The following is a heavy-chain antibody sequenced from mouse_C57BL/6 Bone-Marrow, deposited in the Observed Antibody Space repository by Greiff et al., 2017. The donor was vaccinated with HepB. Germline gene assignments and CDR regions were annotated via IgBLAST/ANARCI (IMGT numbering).Heavy chain of an antibody. V-gene: IGHV5-4*01. CDR1: GFTFSSYA. D-gene: IGHD2-3*01. CDR2: ISDGDSYN. J-gene: IGHJ2*01. CDR3: SRDLGDGYFDY. Sequence: EVKLVESGGGLVKPGGSLKLSCAASGFTFSSYAMSWVRQTPEKRLEWVATISDGDSYNYYPDNVKGRFTISRDNAKNNLYLQMSHLKSEDTAMYYCSRDLGDGYFDYWGQGNTLTVSS.